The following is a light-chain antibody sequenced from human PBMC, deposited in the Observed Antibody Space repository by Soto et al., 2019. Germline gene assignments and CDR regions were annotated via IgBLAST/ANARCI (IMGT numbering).Light chain of an antibody. CDR1: QGVSGSS. CDR2: RAS. Sequence: EIVLTQSPGTLSLSPGERATLSCRASQGVSGSSLAWYQQKPGQAPRLLIYRASSRATGIPDRFSGSGSGTDFTLTISRLEPEDFAVYYCQQYGSSPPITFGQGTRLEIK. J-gene: IGKJ5*01. V-gene: IGKV3-20*01. CDR3: QQYGSSPPIT.